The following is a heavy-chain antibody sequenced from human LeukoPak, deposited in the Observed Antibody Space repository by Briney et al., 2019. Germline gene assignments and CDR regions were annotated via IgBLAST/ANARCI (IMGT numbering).Heavy chain of an antibody. V-gene: IGHV3-7*04. Sequence: PGRSLRLSCAASGFTFSTYWMTWVRQAPGKGLEWMANIKQDGSDRYYVDSVKGRFTISRDNAKNSVYLQMNSLRAEDTALYYCARGDYGDGFDDWGQGTLVTVSS. CDR1: GFTFSTYW. D-gene: IGHD4-17*01. CDR2: IKQDGSDR. CDR3: ARGDYGDGFDD. J-gene: IGHJ4*02.